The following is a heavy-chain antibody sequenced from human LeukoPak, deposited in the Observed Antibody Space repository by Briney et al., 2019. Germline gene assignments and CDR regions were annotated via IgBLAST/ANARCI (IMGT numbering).Heavy chain of an antibody. CDR1: GFTFSAYN. CDR3: ARDRTTVTSYYYYYYMDV. CDR2: INSDGSST. Sequence: GGSLRLSCAASGFTFSAYNMNWVRRTPGKGLVWVSRINSDGSSTSYADSVKGRFTISRDNAKNTLYLQMNSLRAEDTAVYYCARDRTTVTSYYYYYYMDVWGKGTTVTVSS. D-gene: IGHD4-17*01. J-gene: IGHJ6*03. V-gene: IGHV3-74*01.